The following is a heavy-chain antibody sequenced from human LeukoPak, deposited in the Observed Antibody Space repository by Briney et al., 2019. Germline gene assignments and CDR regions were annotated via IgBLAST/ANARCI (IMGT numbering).Heavy chain of an antibody. CDR1: GYTFSGCY. J-gene: IGHJ6*03. CDR3: AKDQIGIFCSSTSCYYYMDV. Sequence: ASVKVSCKASGYTFSGCYMNWVRQAPGQGLEWMGWINPNSGGTNYAQKFQGRVTMTRDTSISTAYMELSRLRSDDTAVYYCAKDQIGIFCSSTSCYYYMDVWGEGTTVTVSS. V-gene: IGHV1-2*02. CDR2: INPNSGGT. D-gene: IGHD2-2*01.